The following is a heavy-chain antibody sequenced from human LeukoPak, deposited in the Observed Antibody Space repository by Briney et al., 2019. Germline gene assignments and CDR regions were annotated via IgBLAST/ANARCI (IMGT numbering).Heavy chain of an antibody. D-gene: IGHD6-19*01. V-gene: IGHV3-11*06. CDR3: ARLRDGWYPGDLDY. Sequence: GRFTISRDNIHNSLYLQMNTLRAEDTAVYYCARLRDGWYPGDLDYWGQGTLVTVSS. J-gene: IGHJ4*02.